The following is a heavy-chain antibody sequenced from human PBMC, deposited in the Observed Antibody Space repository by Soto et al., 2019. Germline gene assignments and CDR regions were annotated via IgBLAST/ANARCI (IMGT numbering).Heavy chain of an antibody. CDR2: IIPIFGTA. V-gene: IGHV1-69*12. D-gene: IGHD4-17*01. J-gene: IGHJ6*02. CDR1: GGTFSSYA. Sequence: QVQLVQSGAEVKKPGSSVKVSCKASGGTFSSYAISWVRQAPGQGLEWMGGIIPIFGTANYAQKFQGRVTITADESTSTACMGLSSLRSEDTAVYYCAREEVDRGLRFPMVGMDVWGQGTTVTVSS. CDR3: AREEVDRGLRFPMVGMDV.